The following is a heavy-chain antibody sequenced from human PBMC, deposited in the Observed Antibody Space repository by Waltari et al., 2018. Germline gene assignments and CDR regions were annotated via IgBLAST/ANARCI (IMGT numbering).Heavy chain of an antibody. D-gene: IGHD3-10*01. V-gene: IGHV4-34*01. CDR3: ARSNNYYGSGSYDY. CDR2: INHSGST. J-gene: IGHJ4*02. Sequence: QVQLQQWGAGLLKPSETLSLTCAVYGGSFSGYYWSWIRQPPGKGLEWIGEINHSGSTNYNPSLKSRVTISVDTSKNQFSLKLSSVTAADTAVYYCARSNNYYGSGSYDYWGQGTLVTVSS. CDR1: GGSFSGYY.